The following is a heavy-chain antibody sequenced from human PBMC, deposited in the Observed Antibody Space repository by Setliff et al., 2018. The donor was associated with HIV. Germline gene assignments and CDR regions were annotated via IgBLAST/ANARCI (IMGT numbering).Heavy chain of an antibody. CDR1: GDSVSSNNAA. D-gene: IGHD6-19*01. CDR3: ARGSYGSVLL. V-gene: IGHV6-1*01. Sequence: SQTLSLTCVISGDSVSSNNAAWNWIRQSPLRGLEWLGRTYFRSKWYFDYAVSVKSRIIINPDTSKNQFSLHLNSATPEDTAAYYCARGSYGSVLLWGQGTLVTVSS. CDR2: TYFRSKWYF. J-gene: IGHJ4*02.